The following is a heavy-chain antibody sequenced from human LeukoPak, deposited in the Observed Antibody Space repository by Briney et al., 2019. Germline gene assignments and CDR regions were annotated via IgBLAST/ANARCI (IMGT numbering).Heavy chain of an antibody. V-gene: IGHV1-8*01. D-gene: IGHD6-13*01. J-gene: IGHJ4*02. CDR2: MNPNSGNT. CDR1: GYTFTSYD. CDR3: ARFLAAAGLRDDY. Sequence: ASVKVSCKASGYTFTSYDINWVRQATGQGLEWMGWMNPNSGNTGYAQKFQGRVTMTRNTSISTAYMELSSLRSEDTAVYYCARFLAAAGLRDDYWGQGTLVTVSS.